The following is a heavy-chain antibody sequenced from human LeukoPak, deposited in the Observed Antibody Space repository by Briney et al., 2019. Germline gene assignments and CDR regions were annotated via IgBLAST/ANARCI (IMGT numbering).Heavy chain of an antibody. J-gene: IGHJ4*02. CDR3: ARDSIAARQVPFDY. Sequence: GGSMTLSCAASGFTFSSYSMHWVRQAPGTGLEWVAVISYDGSNKYYADSVKGRFTISRDNSKNTLYLQMNSLRAEDTAVYYCARDSIAARQVPFDYWGQGTLVTVSS. CDR1: GFTFSSYS. D-gene: IGHD6-6*01. V-gene: IGHV3-30-3*01. CDR2: ISYDGSNK.